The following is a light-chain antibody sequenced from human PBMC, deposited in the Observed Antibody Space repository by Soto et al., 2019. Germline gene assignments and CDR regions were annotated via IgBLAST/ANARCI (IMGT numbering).Light chain of an antibody. CDR1: QSISSY. V-gene: IGKV1-39*01. CDR2: AAS. CDR3: QQSYSTLYT. Sequence: DIPMTQSPSSLSASVGDRVTITCRASQSISSYLNWYQQKPGKAPKLLIYAASSLQSGAPSRFSGSGSGTDFTLTISSLQPEDFATYYCQQSYSTLYTFGQGTKLEIK. J-gene: IGKJ2*01.